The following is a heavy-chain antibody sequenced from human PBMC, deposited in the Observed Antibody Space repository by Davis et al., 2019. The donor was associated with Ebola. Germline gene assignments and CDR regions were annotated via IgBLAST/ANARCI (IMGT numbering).Heavy chain of an antibody. J-gene: IGHJ6*04. CDR3: ARGWLRSGLDV. CDR1: GDSVSGNSGA. Sequence: HSQTLSLTCDISGDSVSGNSGAWNWIRQSPSRGLEWLGRTYYSSKWYDGYAESVKSRINISPDTAKNQFSLHLNSVTPEDTAVYYCARGWLRSGLDVWGKGAAVTVSS. V-gene: IGHV6-1*01. CDR2: TYYSSKWYD. D-gene: IGHD5-12*01.